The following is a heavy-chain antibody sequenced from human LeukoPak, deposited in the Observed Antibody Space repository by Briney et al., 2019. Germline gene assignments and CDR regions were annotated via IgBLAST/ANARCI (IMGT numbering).Heavy chain of an antibody. J-gene: IGHJ4*02. V-gene: IGHV1-2*02. CDR2: INPNSGGT. Sequence: GASVKVSCKASGYTFTGYYMHWVRQAPGQGLEWMGWINPNSGGTNYAQKFQGRVTMTRDTSISTAYMELSRLRSDDTAVYYCARDGDVDIVAYEPDYWGQGTLVTVSS. CDR1: GYTFTGYY. D-gene: IGHD5-12*01. CDR3: ARDGDVDIVAYEPDY.